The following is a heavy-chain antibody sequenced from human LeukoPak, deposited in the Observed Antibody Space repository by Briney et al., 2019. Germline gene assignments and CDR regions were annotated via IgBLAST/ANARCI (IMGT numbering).Heavy chain of an antibody. V-gene: IGHV4-61*02. CDR1: GGSISSGSYY. CDR3: ARDWSCSGGSCYSGDWFDP. Sequence: KTSQTLSLTCTVSGGSISSGSYYWSWIRQPAGKGLEWIGRIYTSGSTNYNPSLKSRVTISVDTSKNQFSPKLSSVTAADTAVYYCARDWSCSGGSCYSGDWFDPWGQGTLVTVSS. CDR2: IYTSGST. J-gene: IGHJ5*02. D-gene: IGHD2-15*01.